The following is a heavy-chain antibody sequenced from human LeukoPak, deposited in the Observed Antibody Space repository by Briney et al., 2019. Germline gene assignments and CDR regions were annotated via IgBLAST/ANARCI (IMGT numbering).Heavy chain of an antibody. CDR1: GFTLSSYW. V-gene: IGHV3-74*01. D-gene: IGHD6-6*01. Sequence: AGGSLRLSCAASGFTLSSYWMHWVRQAPGKGLVWVSRISIDGSLTTYADYVKGRFTISRDNAKNTLYLQMNSLRAEDTAVYYCAREVETSHKCYMYVWGKRATVTVSS. CDR3: AREVETSHKCYMYV. CDR2: ISIDGSLT. J-gene: IGHJ6*03.